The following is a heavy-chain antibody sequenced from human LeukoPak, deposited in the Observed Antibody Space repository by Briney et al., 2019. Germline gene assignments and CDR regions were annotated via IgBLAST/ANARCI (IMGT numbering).Heavy chain of an antibody. V-gene: IGHV4-59*01. J-gene: IGHJ4*02. D-gene: IGHD5-18*01. CDR1: GGSISSYY. Sequence: SETLSLTCTVSGGSISSYYWSWIRQPPGKGLEWIGYIYYSGSTNYSPSLKSRVTISIDTSKNQFSLKLSSVTAADTAVYYCARVRDTAMVRFDYWGQGTLVTVSS. CDR2: IYYSGST. CDR3: ARVRDTAMVRFDY.